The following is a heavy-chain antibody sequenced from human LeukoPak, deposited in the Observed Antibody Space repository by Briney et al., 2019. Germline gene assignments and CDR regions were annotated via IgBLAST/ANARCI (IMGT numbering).Heavy chain of an antibody. D-gene: IGHD3-10*01. CDR1: GFTFSSYG. CDR3: AGLRGAKEEQYYYGSGSYFPDAFDI. V-gene: IGHV3-33*01. Sequence: GRSLRLSCAASGFTFSSYGMHWVRQAPGKGLEWVAVIWYDGSNKYYADSVKGRFTISRDNSKNTLYLQMNSLRAEDTAVYYCAGLRGAKEEQYYYGSGSYFPDAFDIWGQGTMVTVSS. CDR2: IWYDGSNK. J-gene: IGHJ3*02.